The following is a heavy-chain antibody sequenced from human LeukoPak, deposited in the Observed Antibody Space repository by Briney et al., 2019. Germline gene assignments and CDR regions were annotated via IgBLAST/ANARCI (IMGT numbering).Heavy chain of an antibody. CDR2: IIPLFGTA. CDR1: GGTFSTYA. J-gene: IGHJ4*02. CDR3: ARVSARGGEISGSHYYY. D-gene: IGHD1-26*01. Sequence: GASVKVSCKASGGTFSTYAVNWVRRAPGQGLEWMGGIIPLFGTANYAQKFQGRVTITTDESTSTAYMELSSLRSEDTAIYYCARVSARGGEISGSHYYYWGQGTLVTVSS. V-gene: IGHV1-69*05.